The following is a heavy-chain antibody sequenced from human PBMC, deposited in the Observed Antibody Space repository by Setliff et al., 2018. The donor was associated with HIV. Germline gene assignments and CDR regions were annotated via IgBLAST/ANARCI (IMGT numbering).Heavy chain of an antibody. CDR1: GGSISSYY. Sequence: SETLSLTCTVSGGSISSYYWSWIRQPPGKGLEWIGYIYYSGSTNYNTSLKSRVTISVDTSKNQFSLKLRSVTAADTAVYFCARDKTTVTSGVFDSWGQGTRVTVSS. V-gene: IGHV4-59*01. CDR3: ARDKTTVTSGVFDS. CDR2: IYYSGST. J-gene: IGHJ4*02. D-gene: IGHD4-17*01.